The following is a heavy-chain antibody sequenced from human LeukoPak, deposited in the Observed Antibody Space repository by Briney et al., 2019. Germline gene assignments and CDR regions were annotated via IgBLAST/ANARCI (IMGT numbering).Heavy chain of an antibody. J-gene: IGHJ4*02. Sequence: GGSLRLSCAASGFTFRSYGMHWVRQAPGKGLEWVAILWYDGSIEYYADSVKGRFIISRDNSKNTLYLQMNSLRAEDTAVYYCARDWGSVKSFDYWGQGTLVTVSS. D-gene: IGHD3-16*01. V-gene: IGHV3-33*01. CDR1: GFTFRSYG. CDR3: ARDWGSVKSFDY. CDR2: LWYDGSIE.